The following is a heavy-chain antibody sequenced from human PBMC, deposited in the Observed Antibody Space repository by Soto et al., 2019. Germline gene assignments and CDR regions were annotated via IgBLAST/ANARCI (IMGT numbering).Heavy chain of an antibody. J-gene: IGHJ4*02. CDR1: GFTVSSYY. CDR3: ASHPMGNDFWSGDFDY. V-gene: IGHV3-53*01. Sequence: PGGSLRLSCADSGFTVSSYYMSWVRQAPGKGLEWVSFIYSDGSTYYADSVKGRFTISRDNSKRTLYLQMNSLRAEDTAVYYCASHPMGNDFWSGDFDYWGQGTLVTGSS. CDR2: IYSDGST. D-gene: IGHD3-3*01.